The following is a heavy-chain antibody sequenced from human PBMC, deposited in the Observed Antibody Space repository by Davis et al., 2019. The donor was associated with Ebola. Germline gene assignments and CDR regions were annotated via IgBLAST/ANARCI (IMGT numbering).Heavy chain of an antibody. V-gene: IGHV3-30*18. CDR3: AKKGAARPYYYGMDV. D-gene: IGHD6-6*01. J-gene: IGHJ6*04. CDR1: GFTFSSYG. CDR2: ISYDGSNK. Sequence: GGSLRLSCAASGFTFSSYGMHWVRQAPGKGLEWVAVISYDGSNKYYADSVKGRFTISRDNSKNTLYLQMNSLRAEDTAVYYCAKKGAARPYYYGMDVWGKGTTVTVSS.